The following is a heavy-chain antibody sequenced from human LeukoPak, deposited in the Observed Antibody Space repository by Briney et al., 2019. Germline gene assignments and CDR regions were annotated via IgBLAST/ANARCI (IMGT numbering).Heavy chain of an antibody. CDR2: MNPNSGNT. D-gene: IGHD6-19*01. V-gene: IGHV1-8*03. J-gene: IGHJ4*02. Sequence: ASVKVSCKASGYTFTSYDINWVRQATGQGLEWMGWMNPNSGNTGYAQKFQGRVTIIRNTSISTAYMELSSLRSEDTAVYYCARVGSAYSSGWNYGGDYWGQGTLVTVSS. CDR1: GYTFTSYD. CDR3: ARVGSAYSSGWNYGGDY.